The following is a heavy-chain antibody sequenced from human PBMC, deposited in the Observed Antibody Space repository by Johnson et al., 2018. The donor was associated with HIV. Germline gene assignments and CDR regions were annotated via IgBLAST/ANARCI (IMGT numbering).Heavy chain of an antibody. CDR3: AKERNWSAYASASPGAFDM. J-gene: IGHJ3*02. CDR1: GFTFSSYA. CDR2: ITGSGGSR. D-gene: IGHD6-6*01. Sequence: EKLVESGGGVVQPGGSLRLSCAASGFTFSSYAMNWVRQAPGKGLEWVSAITGSGGSRFYADSVKGRFTIARDNSKNTLYLQMSSLRAEDTAVYYWAKERNWSAYASASPGAFDMWGQGTMVTVSS. V-gene: IGHV3-23*04.